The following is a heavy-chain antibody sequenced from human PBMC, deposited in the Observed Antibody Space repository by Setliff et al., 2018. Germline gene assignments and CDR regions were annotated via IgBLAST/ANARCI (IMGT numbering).Heavy chain of an antibody. D-gene: IGHD3-9*01. Sequence: KPSETLSLTCTVSGGSIRSGSFYWSWIRQSAEKGLEWIGRVHASGSPNYNPSFKGRVTISLDTSTNRFSLNLNSVTAADTAVCYCAKERYFDWFFENWGQGTLVTVSS. CDR1: GGSIRSGSFY. V-gene: IGHV4-61*02. J-gene: IGHJ4*02. CDR3: AKERYFDWFFEN. CDR2: VHASGSP.